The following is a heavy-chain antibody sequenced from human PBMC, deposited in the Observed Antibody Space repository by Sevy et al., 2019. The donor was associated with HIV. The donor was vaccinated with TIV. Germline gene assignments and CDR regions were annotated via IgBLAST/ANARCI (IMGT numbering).Heavy chain of an antibody. CDR1: GLRFSSYA. J-gene: IGHJ5*02. V-gene: IGHV3-30*04. CDR2: ISYDGSDK. CDR3: ARGPGVVAVAALNWFDP. D-gene: IGHD2-15*01. Sequence: GGSLRLSCAASGLRFSSYAMHWVRQAPGKGLEWVAVISYDGSDKYFADSVKGRFTISRDNSKNTLFLQMNSLRTEDTAVYYCARGPGVVAVAALNWFDPWGQGTLVTVSS.